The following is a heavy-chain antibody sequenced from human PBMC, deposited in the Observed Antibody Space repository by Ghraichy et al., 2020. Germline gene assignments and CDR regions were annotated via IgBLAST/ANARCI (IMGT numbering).Heavy chain of an antibody. V-gene: IGHV3-7*03. Sequence: GSLRLSCAASGFTFRKYWMSWVRQAPGKGLEWVATIKDDGSQKYHVDSVKGRFTISRDNDKNSLSLQMNSLRVDDTAVYYCAGDGYLYWGQGTLVTVSS. CDR1: GFTFRKYW. CDR2: IKDDGSQK. J-gene: IGHJ4*02. D-gene: IGHD2-2*03. CDR3: AGDGYLY.